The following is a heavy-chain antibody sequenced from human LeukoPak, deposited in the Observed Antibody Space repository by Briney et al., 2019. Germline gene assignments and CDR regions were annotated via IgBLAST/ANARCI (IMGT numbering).Heavy chain of an antibody. CDR3: ARDEGRVRSDAFDI. CDR2: IKLDGSEK. Sequence: GGSLRLSCVASGFTFGKYWMSWVRQAPGKGLEWVANIKLDGSEKNYVDSVKGRFTISRDNTKNSLYLQMNSLRAEDTAVFYCARDEGRVRSDAFDIWGQGTMVTVSS. CDR1: GFTFGKYW. J-gene: IGHJ3*02. V-gene: IGHV3-7*03.